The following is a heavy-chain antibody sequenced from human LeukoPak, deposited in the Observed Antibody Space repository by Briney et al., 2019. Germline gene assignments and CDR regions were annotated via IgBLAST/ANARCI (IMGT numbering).Heavy chain of an antibody. D-gene: IGHD3-22*01. CDR2: ISAYDGYA. Sequence: ASVNVSCTVSGYSLGSFGITWVRQAPGQGLEWLGWISAYDGYAKYPQKFQGRITMTTDTSTNTGYMELRSLRFDDTAVYYCARLGDNSGYYTLDFDFWGQGTLVSVSS. V-gene: IGHV1-18*01. J-gene: IGHJ4*02. CDR1: GYSLGSFG. CDR3: ARLGDNSGYYTLDFDF.